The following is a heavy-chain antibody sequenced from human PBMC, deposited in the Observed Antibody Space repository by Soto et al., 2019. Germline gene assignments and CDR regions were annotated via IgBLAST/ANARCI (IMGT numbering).Heavy chain of an antibody. CDR2: ISSNGGST. D-gene: IGHD6-13*01. CDR3: ARGGGQQEVGYFDY. Sequence: GGSLRLSCAASGFTFSSYAMHWVRQAPGKGLEYVSAISSNGGSTYYADSVKGRFTISRDNSKNTLYLQMGSLRAEDMAVYYWARGGGQQEVGYFDYWGQGTLVTVSS. CDR1: GFTFSSYA. V-gene: IGHV3-64*02. J-gene: IGHJ4*02.